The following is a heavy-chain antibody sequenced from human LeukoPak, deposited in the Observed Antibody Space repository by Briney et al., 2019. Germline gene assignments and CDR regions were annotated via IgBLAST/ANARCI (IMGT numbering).Heavy chain of an antibody. CDR1: VFTVSATY. CDR3: AGLSDDSGGPSPLAFDV. V-gene: IGHV3-66*04. J-gene: IGHJ3*01. D-gene: IGHD3-22*01. Sequence: GGSLRLSCAASVFTVSATYIGWVRQAPGKGLDWVSVIFRTGNIFYADSVRGRFSISRDNSKNTLSLQMSSLRAEDTAVYFCAGLSDDSGGPSPLAFDVWGQGTMVTVAS. CDR2: IFRTGNI.